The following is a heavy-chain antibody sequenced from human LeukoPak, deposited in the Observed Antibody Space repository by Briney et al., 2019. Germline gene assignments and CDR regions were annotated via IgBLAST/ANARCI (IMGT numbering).Heavy chain of an antibody. D-gene: IGHD2-2*01. CDR2: ISGSGGST. J-gene: IGHJ4*02. Sequence: GGSLRLSCAASGFTFSSYAMSWVRQAPGKGLEWVSAISGSGGSTYYADSVKGRFTISRDNSKNTLYLQMNSLRAKDTAVYYCAKAQCSSTSCYPFDYWGQGTLVTVSS. V-gene: IGHV3-23*01. CDR3: AKAQCSSTSCYPFDY. CDR1: GFTFSSYA.